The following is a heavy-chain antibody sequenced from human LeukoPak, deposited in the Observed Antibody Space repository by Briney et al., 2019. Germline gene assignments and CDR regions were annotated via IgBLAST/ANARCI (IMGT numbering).Heavy chain of an antibody. CDR3: ARVSITFGGVILDP. V-gene: IGHV1-18*01. CDR2: ISAYNGNT. CDR1: GYTFTSYG. D-gene: IGHD3-16*01. J-gene: IGHJ5*02. Sequence: ASVKVSCKASGYTFTSYGISWVRQAPGQGLEWMGWISAYNGNTNYAQKLQGRVTMTTDTSTSTAYMELRSLRSGDTAVYYCARVSITFGGVILDPWGQGTLVTVSS.